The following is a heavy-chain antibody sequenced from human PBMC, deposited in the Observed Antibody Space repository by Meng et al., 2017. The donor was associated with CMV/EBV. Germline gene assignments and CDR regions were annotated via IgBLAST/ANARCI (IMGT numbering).Heavy chain of an antibody. V-gene: IGHV1-2*02. Sequence: ASVKVSCKASGYTFTSYDINWVRQATGQGLEWMGWINPNSGGTNYAQKFQGRVTMTRDTSISTAYMELSRLRSDDTAVYYCARALTYGDYGDYWGQGTLVTVSS. D-gene: IGHD4-17*01. CDR3: ARALTYGDYGDY. CDR2: INPNSGGT. CDR1: GYTFTSYD. J-gene: IGHJ4*02.